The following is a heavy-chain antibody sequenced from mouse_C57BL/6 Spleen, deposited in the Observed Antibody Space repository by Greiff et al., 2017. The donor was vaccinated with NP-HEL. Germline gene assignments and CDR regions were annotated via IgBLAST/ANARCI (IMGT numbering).Heavy chain of an antibody. CDR2: INSDGSST. CDR3: ARDPGSNWYFDV. J-gene: IGHJ1*03. V-gene: IGHV5-16*01. Sequence: EVMLVESEGGLVQPGSSMKLSCTASGFTFSDYYMAWVRQVPEKGLEWVANINSDGSSTYYLDSLKSRFIISRDNAKNILYLQMSSLKSDDTATYYCARDPGSNWYFDVWGTGTTVTVSS. D-gene: IGHD1-1*01. CDR1: GFTFSDYY.